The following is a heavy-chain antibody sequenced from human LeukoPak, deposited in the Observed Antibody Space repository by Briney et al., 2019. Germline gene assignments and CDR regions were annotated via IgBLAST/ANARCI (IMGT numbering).Heavy chain of an antibody. Sequence: GASVKVSCKASGYTFTGYYMHWVRQAPGQGREWMGWINPNSGGTNYAQKFQGRVTMTRDTSISTAYMELSRLRSDDTAVYYCARAYCSSTSCYDYIDYWGQGTLVTVSS. CDR1: GYTFTGYY. CDR2: INPNSGGT. J-gene: IGHJ4*02. CDR3: ARAYCSSTSCYDYIDY. D-gene: IGHD2-2*01. V-gene: IGHV1-2*02.